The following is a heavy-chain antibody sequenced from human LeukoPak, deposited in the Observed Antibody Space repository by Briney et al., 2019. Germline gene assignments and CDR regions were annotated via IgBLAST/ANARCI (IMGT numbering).Heavy chain of an antibody. Sequence: SETLSLTCAVYGGSFSGYYWSWIRQPPGKGLEWIGEINHSGGTNYNPSLKSRVTISVDTSKNQFSLKLSSVTAADTAVYYCALSIVGATRGDYWGQGTLVTVSS. CDR1: GGSFSGYY. CDR3: ALSIVGATRGDY. J-gene: IGHJ4*02. CDR2: INHSGGT. D-gene: IGHD1-26*01. V-gene: IGHV4-34*01.